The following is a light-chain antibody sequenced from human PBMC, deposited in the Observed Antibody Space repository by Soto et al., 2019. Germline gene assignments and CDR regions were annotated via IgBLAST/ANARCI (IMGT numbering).Light chain of an antibody. CDR2: AIS. V-gene: IGKV3-20*01. CDR3: QQYGISRT. CDR1: QSVTNNY. Sequence: EIVMTQSPATLSLSPGERATLTCRASQSVTNNYLAWYRQKSGQAPRLLIYAISSRATGIPDRFSGSGSGTDFTLTISRLEPEDFAVYYCQQYGISRTFGQGTKVDIK. J-gene: IGKJ1*01.